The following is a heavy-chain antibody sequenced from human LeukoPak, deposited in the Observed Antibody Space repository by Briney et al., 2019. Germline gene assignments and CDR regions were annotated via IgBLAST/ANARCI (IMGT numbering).Heavy chain of an antibody. CDR1: GYSFTSYW. V-gene: IGHV5-51*01. CDR2: IYPGDSDS. Sequence: GESLKISCEGSGYSFTSYWIGWVRQMPGKGLEWMGIIYPGDSDSRYSPSFQGHVTISADKSISTAYLQWSDLEASDTAMYYCARRRAYYGMDVWGQGTTVTVSS. CDR3: ARRRAYYGMDV. J-gene: IGHJ6*02. D-gene: IGHD3-10*01.